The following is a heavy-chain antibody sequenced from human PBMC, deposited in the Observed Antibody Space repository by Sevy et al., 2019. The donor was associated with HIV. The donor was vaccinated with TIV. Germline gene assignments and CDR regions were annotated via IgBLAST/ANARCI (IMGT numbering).Heavy chain of an antibody. V-gene: IGHV3-9*01. D-gene: IGHD6-13*01. CDR1: GFTFDAYA. CDR3: AKEMRSSGWYFFDY. J-gene: IGHJ4*02. Sequence: GGSLRLSCEASGFTFDAYAMHWVRQAPGKGLEWVSGISSNSGSIGYVDSVKGRFTISRDNAKNSLYLQINSLRDEDTALYYCAKEMRSSGWYFFDYWGQGTLVTV. CDR2: ISSNSGSI.